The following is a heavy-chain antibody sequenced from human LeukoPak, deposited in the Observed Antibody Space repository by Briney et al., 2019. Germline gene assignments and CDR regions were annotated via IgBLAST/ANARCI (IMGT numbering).Heavy chain of an antibody. D-gene: IGHD4-23*01. Sequence: ASVKVSCKASGYTFTSYDINWVRQATGQGLECMGWMNPNSGNRGYAQKFQGRVTMTRNTSTSTAYMELSSLRSEDTAVYYCARDLATVATPYFDYWGQGTLVTVSS. CDR2: MNPNSGNR. CDR3: ARDLATVATPYFDY. V-gene: IGHV1-8*01. J-gene: IGHJ4*02. CDR1: GYTFTSYD.